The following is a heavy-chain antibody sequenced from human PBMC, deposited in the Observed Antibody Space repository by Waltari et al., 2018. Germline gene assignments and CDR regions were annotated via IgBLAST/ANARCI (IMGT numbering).Heavy chain of an antibody. V-gene: IGHV3-48*03. D-gene: IGHD1-1*01. Sequence: EVQLVESGGGLVQPGGSLSLSCAAYGFTFSSYEMSWSRQAPGKGLEWVSYISSSGSTIYYADSVKGRFTISRDNAKNSLYLQMNSLRDEDTAVYYCANRPTGKAYWGQGTLVTVSS. CDR2: ISSSGSTI. CDR3: ANRPTGKAY. CDR1: GFTFSSYE. J-gene: IGHJ4*02.